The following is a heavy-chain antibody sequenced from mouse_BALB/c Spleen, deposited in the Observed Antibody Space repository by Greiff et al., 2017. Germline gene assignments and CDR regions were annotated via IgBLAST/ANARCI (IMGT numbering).Heavy chain of an antibody. CDR3: ARKGRNTRYFDY. Sequence: EVMLVESGGGLVKPGGSLKLSCAASGFTFSSYAMSWVRQSPEKRLEWVAEISSGGSYTYYPDTVTGRFTISRDNAKNTLYLEMSSLRSEDTAMYYCARKGRNTRYFDYWGQGTTLTVSS. V-gene: IGHV5-9-4*01. D-gene: IGHD5-2*01. CDR1: GFTFSSYA. CDR2: ISSGGSYT. J-gene: IGHJ2*01.